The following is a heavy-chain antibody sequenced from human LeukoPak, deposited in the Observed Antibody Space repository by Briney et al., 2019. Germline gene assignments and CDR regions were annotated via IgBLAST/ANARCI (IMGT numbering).Heavy chain of an antibody. J-gene: IGHJ3*02. CDR3: ARVLNDAFDI. Sequence: GESLKISCKGSGYIFATYWIGWVRQMPGKGLEWMGIIYPGDSETRYSPSFQGQVTISADKSVTTAYLQWSSLKASDTGIYYCARVLNDAFDIWGQGTTVTVSS. V-gene: IGHV5-51*01. CDR1: GYIFATYW. CDR2: IYPGDSET.